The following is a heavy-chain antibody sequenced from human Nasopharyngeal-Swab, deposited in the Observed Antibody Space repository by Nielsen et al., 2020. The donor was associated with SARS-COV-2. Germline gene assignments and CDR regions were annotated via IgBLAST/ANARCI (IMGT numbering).Heavy chain of an antibody. D-gene: IGHD3-10*02. CDR3: ARATAVRGVTDAFDI. CDR2: IYHSGST. J-gene: IGHJ3*02. Sequence: SETLSLTCTVSGYSIISGYYWGWIRQPPGKGLEWIGSIYHSGSTYYNPSLKSRVTISVDTSKNQFSLKLSSVTAADTAVYYCARATAVRGVTDAFDIWGQGTMVTVSS. CDR1: GYSIISGYY. V-gene: IGHV4-38-2*02.